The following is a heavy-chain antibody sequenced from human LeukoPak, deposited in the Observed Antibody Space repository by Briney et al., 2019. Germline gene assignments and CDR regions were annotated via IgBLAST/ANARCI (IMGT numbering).Heavy chain of an antibody. CDR3: ARASIPRYDFWSGYTAFDI. V-gene: IGHV4-4*07. CDR2: IYTSGST. Sequence: PSETLSLTCTVSGGSINSYYCSWLRQPAGKGLEWIGRIYTSGSTNYNPSLKSRVTMSVDTSKNQFSLKLSSVTAADTAVYYCARASIPRYDFWSGYTAFDIWGQGTMVTVSS. D-gene: IGHD3-3*01. CDR1: GGSINSYY. J-gene: IGHJ3*02.